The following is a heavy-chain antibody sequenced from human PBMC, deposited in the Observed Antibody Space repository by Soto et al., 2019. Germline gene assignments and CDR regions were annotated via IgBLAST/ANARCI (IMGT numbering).Heavy chain of an antibody. Sequence: ASETLSLTCTVSGGSISSGGYYWSWIRQHPGKGLEWIGYIYYSGSTYYNPSLKSRVTISVDTSKNQFSLKLSSVTAADTAVYYCARDSSGYGGWFDPWGQGTLVPVSS. CDR1: GGSISSGGYY. J-gene: IGHJ5*02. V-gene: IGHV4-31*03. CDR2: IYYSGST. D-gene: IGHD5-12*01. CDR3: ARDSSGYGGWFDP.